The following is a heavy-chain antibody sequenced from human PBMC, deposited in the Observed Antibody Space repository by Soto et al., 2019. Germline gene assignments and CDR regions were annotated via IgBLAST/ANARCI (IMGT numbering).Heavy chain of an antibody. D-gene: IGHD6-13*01. V-gene: IGHV3-30-3*01. Sequence: PGGSLRLSCAASGFTFSSYAMHWVRQAPGKGLEWVAVISYDGSNKYYADSVKGRFTISRDNSKNTLYLQMNSLRAEDTAVYYCVSAAGTPNYYYGMDVWGQGTTVTVSS. CDR1: GFTFSSYA. J-gene: IGHJ6*02. CDR2: ISYDGSNK. CDR3: VSAAGTPNYYYGMDV.